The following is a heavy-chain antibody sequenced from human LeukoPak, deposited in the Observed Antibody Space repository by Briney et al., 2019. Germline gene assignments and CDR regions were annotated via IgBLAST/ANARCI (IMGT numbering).Heavy chain of an antibody. CDR2: SIPIFGTA. D-gene: IGHD3-22*01. J-gene: IGHJ3*02. CDR3: ARDLRGVLTTIVEAVAFDI. CDR1: GGTFSSYA. V-gene: IGHV1-69*05. Sequence: SVKVSCKASGGTFSSYAISWVRQAPGQGLEWMGRSIPIFGTANYAQKFQGRVTITTDESTSTAYMELSSLRSEDTAVYYCARDLRGVLTTIVEAVAFDIWGQGTVVTVSS.